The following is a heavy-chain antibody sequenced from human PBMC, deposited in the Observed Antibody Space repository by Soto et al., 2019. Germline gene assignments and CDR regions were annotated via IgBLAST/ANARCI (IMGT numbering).Heavy chain of an antibody. CDR2: ISADSSNT. V-gene: IGHV1-18*01. J-gene: IGHJ4*02. D-gene: IGHD1-26*01. CDR3: ARGPLEARPPFEY. Sequence: QVQLVQSGVEVKKPGASVKVSCKASGYTFVNYGITWVRQAPGQVLEWMGWISADSSNTHYAQNLHGRVTMTTDTSTHTAYMELRTLRSVDTALYFWARGPLEARPPFEYWGQGTLVSVS. CDR1: GYTFVNYG.